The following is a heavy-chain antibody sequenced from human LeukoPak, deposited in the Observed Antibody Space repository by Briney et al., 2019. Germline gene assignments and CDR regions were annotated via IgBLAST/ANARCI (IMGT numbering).Heavy chain of an antibody. CDR2: INPNSGGT. D-gene: IGHD3-22*01. J-gene: IGHJ4*02. CDR3: ARGNKNYYDSSGYYWGNY. V-gene: IGHV1-2*02. Sequence: ASVTVSCKASGYTFTGYYMHWVRQAPGQGLEWMGWINPNSGGTNYAQKFQGRVTMTRDTSISTAYMELSRLRSDDTAVYYCARGNKNYYDSSGYYWGNYWGQGTLVTVSS. CDR1: GYTFTGYY.